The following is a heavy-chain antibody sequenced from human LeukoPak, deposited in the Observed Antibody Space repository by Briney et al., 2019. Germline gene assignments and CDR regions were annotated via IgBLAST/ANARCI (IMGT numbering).Heavy chain of an antibody. CDR2: INRNDCK. J-gene: IGHJ4*02. CDR1: GPSPRTSRVE. D-gene: IGHD6-13*01. CDR3: AHKDKGNSSWQRFDY. Sequence: SGPTPWKPTQPLMQSRTLPGPSPRTSRVEVGGIRQPPGKAVEGLARINRNDCKRDCPSPKSRPTITKDTSKNQVVLTMTNMDAVDTATCYCAHKDKGNSSWQRFDYWGQGTLVTVSS. V-gene: IGHV2-5*01.